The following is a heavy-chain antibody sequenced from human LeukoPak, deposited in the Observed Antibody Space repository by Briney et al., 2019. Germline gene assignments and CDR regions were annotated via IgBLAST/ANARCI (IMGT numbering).Heavy chain of an antibody. J-gene: IGHJ3*02. V-gene: IGHV4-38-2*02. Sequence: PSETLSLTCTVSGYSISSGYYWGWIRQPPGKGLEWIGSVYHSGNTYYNPSLKSRVTISVDTSKNQFSLKLSSVTAADTAVYYCARDTPAPLYDSSGYLDAFDIWGQGTMVTVSS. CDR1: GYSISSGYY. CDR3: ARDTPAPLYDSSGYLDAFDI. D-gene: IGHD3-22*01. CDR2: VYHSGNT.